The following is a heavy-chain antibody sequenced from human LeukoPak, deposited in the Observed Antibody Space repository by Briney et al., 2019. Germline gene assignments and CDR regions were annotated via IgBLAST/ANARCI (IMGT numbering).Heavy chain of an antibody. CDR2: IPYSGST. CDR1: GASITSSIYY. Sequence: SETLSLTCSVSGASITSSIYYWGWIRQPPGRGLEWIGSIPYSGSTYYNPSLKSRVTISVDTSKNQFSLRLRSVTAADTAAYYCATGRRRVVVTAGPNPFYYYFMDVWGKGTTVTVSS. J-gene: IGHJ6*03. D-gene: IGHD2-15*01. CDR3: ATGRRRVVVTAGPNPFYYYFMDV. V-gene: IGHV4-39*01.